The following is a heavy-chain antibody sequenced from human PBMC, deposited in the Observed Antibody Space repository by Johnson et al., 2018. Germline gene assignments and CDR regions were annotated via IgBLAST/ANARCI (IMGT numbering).Heavy chain of an antibody. Sequence: QVQLVQSGGGLVQPGGTLRLSCAASGFTFSSYGMHWVRQAPGKGLEWVAVISYDGSNKYYADSVKGRFTISRDNSKNTLYLQMNSLRAEDTAVYYCARDIAAESEYFQHWGQGTLVTVSS. V-gene: IGHV3-30*03. CDR2: ISYDGSNK. CDR1: GFTFSSYG. CDR3: ARDIAAESEYFQH. D-gene: IGHD6-6*01. J-gene: IGHJ1*01.